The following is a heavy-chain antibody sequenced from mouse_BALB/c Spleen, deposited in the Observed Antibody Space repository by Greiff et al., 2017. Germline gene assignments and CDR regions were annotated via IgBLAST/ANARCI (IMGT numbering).Heavy chain of an antibody. J-gene: IGHJ1*01. CDR1: GYTFTNYW. V-gene: IGHV1-63*02. CDR2: IYPGGGYT. D-gene: IGHD2-1*01. Sequence: VQLQQSGAELVRPGTSVKISCKASGYTFTNYWLGWVKQRPGHGLEWIGDIYPGGGYTNYNEKFKGKATLTADTSSSTAYMQLSSLTSEDSAVYYCARGGNYVKNWYFDVWGAGTTVTVSS. CDR3: ARGGNYVKNWYFDV.